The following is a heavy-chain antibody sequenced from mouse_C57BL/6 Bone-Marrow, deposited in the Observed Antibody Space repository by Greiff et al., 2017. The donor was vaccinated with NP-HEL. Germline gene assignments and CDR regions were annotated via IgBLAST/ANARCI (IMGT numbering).Heavy chain of an antibody. CDR2: INPSSGYT. V-gene: IGHV1-4*01. CDR1: GYTFTSYT. D-gene: IGHD1-1*01. J-gene: IGHJ4*01. Sequence: QVQLKESGAELARPGASVKMSCKASGYTFTSYTMHWVKQRPGQGLEWIGYINPSSGYTKYNQKFKDKATLTADKSSSTAYMQLSSLTSEDSAVYYCARHGSSPHYYAMDYWGQGTSVTVSS. CDR3: ARHGSSPHYYAMDY.